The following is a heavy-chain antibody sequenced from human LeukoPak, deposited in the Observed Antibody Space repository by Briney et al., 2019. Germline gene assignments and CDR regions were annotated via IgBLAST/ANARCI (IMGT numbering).Heavy chain of an antibody. V-gene: IGHV3-74*01. CDR2: INSDGSST. J-gene: IGHJ3*02. CDR3: ARGKVVADAFDI. D-gene: IGHD2-15*01. Sequence: GGSQRLSCAASGFTFSSYWTHWVRQAPGKGLVWVSRINSDGSSTSYADSVKGRFTISRDNAKNTLYLQMNRLRAEDTAVYYCARGKVVADAFDIWGQGTMVTVSS. CDR1: GFTFSSYW.